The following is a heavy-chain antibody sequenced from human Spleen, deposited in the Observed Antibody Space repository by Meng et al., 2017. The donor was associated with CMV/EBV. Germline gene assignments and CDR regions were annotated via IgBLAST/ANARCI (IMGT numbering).Heavy chain of an antibody. J-gene: IGHJ4*02. CDR3: AREAGLSSRSSWSMGY. V-gene: IGHV1-46*01. Sequence: SHFANYYMNWVRQAPGQGLQWMGIINPGGGSTTYSQKFQGRITMTRDTSTDTFYMELSSLTSDDTAIYYCAREAGLSSRSSWSMGYWGQGTLVTVSS. CDR1: SHFANYY. CDR2: INPGGGST. D-gene: IGHD6-6*01.